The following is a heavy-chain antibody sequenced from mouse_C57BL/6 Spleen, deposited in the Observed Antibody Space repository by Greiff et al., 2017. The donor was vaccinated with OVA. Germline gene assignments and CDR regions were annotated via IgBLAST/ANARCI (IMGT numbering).Heavy chain of an antibody. V-gene: IGHV1-55*01. Sequence: QVQLQQPGAELVKPGASVKMSCKASGYTFTSYWITWVKQRPGQGLEWIGDIYPGSGSTNYNEKFKSKATLTVDTSSSTAYMQLSSLTSEDSAVYYCAREGYDRPRGFAYWGQGTLVTVSA. D-gene: IGHD2-10*02. CDR1: GYTFTSYW. J-gene: IGHJ3*01. CDR3: AREGYDRPRGFAY. CDR2: IYPGSGST.